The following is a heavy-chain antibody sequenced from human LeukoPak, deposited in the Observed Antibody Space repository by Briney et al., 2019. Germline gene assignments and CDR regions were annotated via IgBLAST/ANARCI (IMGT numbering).Heavy chain of an antibody. CDR1: GGSISSHY. D-gene: IGHD1-26*01. CDR2: IYYSGTT. V-gene: IGHV4-59*11. Sequence: SETLSLTCTVSGGSISSHYWSWIRQPPGKGLEWIGYIYYSGTTNYNPSLKSRVTISVDTSKNQFSLKLSSVTAADTAVYYCAKVPKVGATRMTFDIWGQGTMVTVSS. CDR3: AKVPKVGATRMTFDI. J-gene: IGHJ3*02.